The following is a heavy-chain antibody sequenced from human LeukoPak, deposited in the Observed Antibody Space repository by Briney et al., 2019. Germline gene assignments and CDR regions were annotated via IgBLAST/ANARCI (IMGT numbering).Heavy chain of an antibody. CDR3: ARVDYSNYYFDY. CDR2: INHSGST. V-gene: IGHV4-39*07. D-gene: IGHD4-11*01. Sequence: SETLSLTCTVSGGSISGTSYYWGWIRQPPGKGLEWIGEINHSGSTNYNPSLKSRVTISVDTSKNQFSLKLSSVTAADTAVYYCARVDYSNYYFDYWGQGTLVTVSS. CDR1: GGSISGTSYY. J-gene: IGHJ4*02.